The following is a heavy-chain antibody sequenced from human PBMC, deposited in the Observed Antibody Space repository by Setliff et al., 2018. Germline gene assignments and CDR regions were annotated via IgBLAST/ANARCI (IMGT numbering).Heavy chain of an antibody. CDR2: IAPYTGKT. Sequence: ASVKVSCKASGGTFSSYAISWVRQAPGQGLEWMGWIAPYTGKTDYAQNFQGRVTMTTDTSTSTAYMELRSLTSDDTAIYYCARAPRLEWLLPTFYYWGQGTPVTVSS. V-gene: IGHV1-18*01. D-gene: IGHD3-3*01. CDR1: GGTFSSYA. J-gene: IGHJ4*02. CDR3: ARAPRLEWLLPTFYY.